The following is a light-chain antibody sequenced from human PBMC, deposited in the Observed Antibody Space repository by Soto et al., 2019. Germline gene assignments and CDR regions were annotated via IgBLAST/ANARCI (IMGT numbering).Light chain of an antibody. CDR2: GAS. Sequence: EIGMTQSPSALSVSPEERATRSCRTGQSVSSNLAWYQQNPGQAPMLLFYGASTRATGIPARFSGSGSGTDFTLTIHSLQSEDFAVYYCQQYNNWPWTFGQGTKVDIK. CDR3: QQYNNWPWT. CDR1: QSVSSN. V-gene: IGKV3-15*01. J-gene: IGKJ1*01.